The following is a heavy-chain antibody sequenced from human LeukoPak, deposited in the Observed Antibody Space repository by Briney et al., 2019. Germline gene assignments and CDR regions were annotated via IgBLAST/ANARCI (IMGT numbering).Heavy chain of an antibody. CDR2: IYHSGST. D-gene: IGHD6-13*01. Sequence: SQTLSLTCAVSGGSISSGGYSWSWIRQPPGKGLEWIGYIYHSGSTYFNPSLKSRVTISVDRSKNQFSLKLSSVTAADTAVYYCARVPLSSWYYFDYWGQGTLVTVSS. J-gene: IGHJ4*02. CDR1: GGSISSGGYS. CDR3: ARVPLSSWYYFDY. V-gene: IGHV4-30-2*01.